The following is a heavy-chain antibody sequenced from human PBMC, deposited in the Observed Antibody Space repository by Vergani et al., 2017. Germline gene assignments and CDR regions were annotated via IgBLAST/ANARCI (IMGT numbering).Heavy chain of an antibody. CDR1: GFTVSSNY. CDR3: ARDARADSSGWYVY. Sequence: EVQLVESGGGLVQPGGSLRLSCAASGFTVSSNYMSWVRQAPGKGLEWVSSISSSSSYIYYADSVKGRFTISRDNAKNSLYLQMNSLRAEDTAVYYCARDARADSSGWYVYWGQGTLVTVSS. D-gene: IGHD6-19*01. J-gene: IGHJ4*02. V-gene: IGHV3-21*01. CDR2: ISSSSSYI.